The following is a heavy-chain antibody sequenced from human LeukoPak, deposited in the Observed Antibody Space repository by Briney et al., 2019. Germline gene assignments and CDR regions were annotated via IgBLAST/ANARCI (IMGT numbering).Heavy chain of an antibody. CDR1: GGTFISYA. D-gene: IGHD3-22*01. CDR2: IIPIFGTA. J-gene: IGHJ4*02. V-gene: IGHV1-69*13. CDR3: ARDRPYYDSSGYSPGLFDY. Sequence: SVKVSCKASGGTFISYAISWVRQAPGQGLEWMGGIIPIFGTANYAQKFQGRVTITADESTSTAYMELSSLRSEDTAVYYCARDRPYYDSSGYSPGLFDYWGQGTLVTVSS.